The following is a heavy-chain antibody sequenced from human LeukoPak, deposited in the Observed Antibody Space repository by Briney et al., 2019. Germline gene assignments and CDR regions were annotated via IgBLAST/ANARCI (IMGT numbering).Heavy chain of an antibody. Sequence: SETLSLTCTVSGGSISSSSYYWGWIRQPPGKGLEWIGSIYYSGSTYYNPSPKSRVTISVDTSKNQFSLKLSSVTAADTAVYYCASWYSSSWYGVIDYWGQGTLVTVSS. D-gene: IGHD6-13*01. J-gene: IGHJ4*02. V-gene: IGHV4-39*07. CDR1: GGSISSSSYY. CDR3: ASWYSSSWYGVIDY. CDR2: IYYSGST.